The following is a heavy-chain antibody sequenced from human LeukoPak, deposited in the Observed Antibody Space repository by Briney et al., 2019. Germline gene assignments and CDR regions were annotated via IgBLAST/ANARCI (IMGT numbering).Heavy chain of an antibody. CDR1: GGTFSSYA. V-gene: IGHV1-69*01. J-gene: IGHJ3*02. CDR2: IIPIFGTA. CDR3: ARVGYYDSSGYYPLGAFDI. D-gene: IGHD3-22*01. Sequence: SVKVSCKASGGTFSSYAISWVRQAPGQGLEWMGGIIPIFGTANYAQKFQGRVTITADESTSTAYMELSSLSSEDTAVYYCARVGYYDSSGYYPLGAFDIWGQGTMVTVSS.